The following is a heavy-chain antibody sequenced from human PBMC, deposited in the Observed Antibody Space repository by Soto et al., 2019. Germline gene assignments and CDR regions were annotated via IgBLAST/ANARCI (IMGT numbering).Heavy chain of an antibody. Sequence: QVQLVQSGAEVKKPGSSVKVSCKASGGTFSSYAISWVRQAPGQGLEWMGGIIPIFGTANYAQKFQGRVKITEDESTSTAYMELSSLRSEDTAVYYCASGGTVTTNYYYYGMDVWGQGTTVTVSS. J-gene: IGHJ6*02. D-gene: IGHD4-17*01. CDR3: ASGGTVTTNYYYYGMDV. CDR1: GGTFSSYA. CDR2: IIPIFGTA. V-gene: IGHV1-69*01.